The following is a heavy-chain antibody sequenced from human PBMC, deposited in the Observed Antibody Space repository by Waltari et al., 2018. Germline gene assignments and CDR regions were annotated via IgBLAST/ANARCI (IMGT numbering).Heavy chain of an antibody. Sequence: QLQLQESGPGLVKPSETLSLPSTVSGASLSSSRYYWGWIRQPPGKGLEWIGSIYYSGSTYYNPSLKSRVTISVDTSKNQFSLKLSSVTAADTAVYYCAGNAVADDYWGQGTLVTVSS. D-gene: IGHD6-19*01. CDR1: GASLSSSRYY. V-gene: IGHV4-39*01. J-gene: IGHJ4*02. CDR2: IYYSGST. CDR3: AGNAVADDY.